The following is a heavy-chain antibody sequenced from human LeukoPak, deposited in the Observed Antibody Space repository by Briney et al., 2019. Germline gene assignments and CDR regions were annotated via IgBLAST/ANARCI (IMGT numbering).Heavy chain of an antibody. CDR3: ASNYGSGSNNWLDP. CDR2: ISGSGDGT. CDR1: GFTFSSQG. D-gene: IGHD3-10*01. J-gene: IGHJ5*02. V-gene: IGHV3-23*01. Sequence: PGGSLRLSCAASGFTFSSQGMTWVRQAPGKGLEWVSAISGSGDGTFYADSVKGRFTISRDNSRNTLYLQMNSLRAEDTAVYYCASNYGSGSNNWLDPWGQGTLVTVSS.